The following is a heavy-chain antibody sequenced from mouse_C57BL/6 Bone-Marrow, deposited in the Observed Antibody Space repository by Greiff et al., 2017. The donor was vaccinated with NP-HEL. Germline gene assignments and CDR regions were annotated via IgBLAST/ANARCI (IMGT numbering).Heavy chain of an antibody. V-gene: IGHV1-19*01. CDR2: INPYNGGT. J-gene: IGHJ2*01. D-gene: IGHD2-3*01. CDR3: ARYDGYFPYFDY. Sequence: EVQLQQSGPVLVKPGASVKMSCKASGYTFTDYYMNWVKQSHGKSLEWIGVINPYNGGTSYNQKFKGKATLTVDKSSSTAYMELNSLTSEDSAVYYCARYDGYFPYFDYWGQGTTLTVSS. CDR1: GYTFTDYY.